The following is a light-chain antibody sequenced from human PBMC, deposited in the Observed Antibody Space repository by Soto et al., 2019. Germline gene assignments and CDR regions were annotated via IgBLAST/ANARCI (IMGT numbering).Light chain of an antibody. CDR1: QDISSW. CDR3: QQANSFPRT. V-gene: IGKV1-12*01. J-gene: IGKJ1*01. Sequence: DIQMTQSPSSVPASIGDRVTITCRASQDISSWLAWYQQKPGEAPKLLIYSASTLHSGVPSRFSGSGSGTDFTLTISSLQPEDFATYYCQQANSFPRTFGQGTKVDVK. CDR2: SAS.